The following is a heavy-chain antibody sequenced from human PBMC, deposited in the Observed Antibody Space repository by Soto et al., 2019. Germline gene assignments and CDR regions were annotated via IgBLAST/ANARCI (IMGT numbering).Heavy chain of an antibody. CDR2: ISSRSSYI. CDR3: ARVLGCSSTSCYHDAFDI. CDR1: GFTFSSYS. J-gene: IGHJ3*02. Sequence: EVQLVESGGGLVKPGGSLRLSCAASGFTFSSYSMNCVRQAPGKGLEWVSSISSRSSYIYYADSVKGRFTISRDNAKNSLYLQMNSLSAEDTAVYYCARVLGCSSTSCYHDAFDIWGQGTMVTVSS. V-gene: IGHV3-21*01. D-gene: IGHD2-2*01.